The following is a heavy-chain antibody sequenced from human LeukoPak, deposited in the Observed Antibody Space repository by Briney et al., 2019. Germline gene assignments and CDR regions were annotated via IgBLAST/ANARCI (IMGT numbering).Heavy chain of an antibody. D-gene: IGHD3-22*01. CDR2: IYYSGST. V-gene: IGHV4-59*01. CDR1: GGSISSYY. J-gene: IGHJ4*02. CDR3: ARVPGSRHGGYYSAHFDY. Sequence: SETLSLTCTVSGGSISSYYWSWIRQPPGKGLEWMGYIYYSGSTNYNPSLKSRVTISVDTSKNQFSLKLSSVTAAATAVYYCARVPGSRHGGYYSAHFDYWGQGALVTVSS.